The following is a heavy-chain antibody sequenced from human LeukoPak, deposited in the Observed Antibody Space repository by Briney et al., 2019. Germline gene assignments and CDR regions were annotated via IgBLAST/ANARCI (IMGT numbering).Heavy chain of an antibody. CDR1: GYTFTSYY. V-gene: IGHV1-46*01. CDR2: INPSGGST. J-gene: IGHJ4*02. CDR3: ATDLSHLEWLLD. Sequence: ASVKVSCKASGYTFTSYYMHWVRQAPGQGLEWMGIINPSGGSTSYAQKFQGRVTMTRDTSTSTVYMELSSLRSEDTAVYYCATDLSHLEWLLDWGQGTLVTVSS. D-gene: IGHD3-3*01.